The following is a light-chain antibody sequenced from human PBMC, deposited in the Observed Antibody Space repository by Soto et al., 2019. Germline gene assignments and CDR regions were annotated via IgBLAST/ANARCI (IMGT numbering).Light chain of an antibody. CDR1: QSVSSN. CDR2: AAS. CDR3: QQYNNWPPTYT. Sequence: EIVMTQSPAPLSVSPGERATLSCRASQSVSSNLAADQQKPGQAPRLLIYAASTTATGNPARFSGSGSGTEFSLTVSSLQSEDFAVYYCQQYNNWPPTYTVGQGTKLEIK. J-gene: IGKJ2*01. V-gene: IGKV3-15*01.